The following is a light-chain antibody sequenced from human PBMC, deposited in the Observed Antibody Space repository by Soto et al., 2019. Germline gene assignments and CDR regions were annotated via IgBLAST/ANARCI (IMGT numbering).Light chain of an antibody. V-gene: IGLV2-14*01. J-gene: IGLJ2*01. CDR1: SSDVGGYNY. CDR3: SSYTGSNTPVV. CDR2: DVS. Sequence: QSVLTQPASVSGSPGQSITIACTGTSSDVGGYNYVSWYQQHPGKAPNLIIFDVSNRPSGVSNRFSGSKSGNSASLTISGLQAEDEAHYYCSSYTGSNTPVVFGGGTKVTVL.